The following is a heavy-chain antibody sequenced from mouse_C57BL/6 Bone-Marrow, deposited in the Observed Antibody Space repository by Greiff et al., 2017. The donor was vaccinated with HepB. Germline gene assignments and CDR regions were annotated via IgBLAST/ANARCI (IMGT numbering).Heavy chain of an antibody. CDR1: GYTFTSYD. J-gene: IGHJ4*01. Sequence: QVQLQQSGPELVKPGASVKLSCKASGYTFTSYDINWVKQRPGQGLEWIGWIYPRDGSTKYNEKFKGKATLTVDTSSSTAYMEIHSLTSEDSAVYFCAREDYGSSPSYYYAMDSWGQETSVTVSS. CDR2: IYPRDGST. V-gene: IGHV1-85*01. D-gene: IGHD1-1*01. CDR3: AREDYGSSPSYYYAMDS.